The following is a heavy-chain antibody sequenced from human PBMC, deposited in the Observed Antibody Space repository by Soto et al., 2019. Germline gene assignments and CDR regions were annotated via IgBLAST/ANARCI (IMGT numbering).Heavy chain of an antibody. CDR2: LYHSGST. Sequence: QVQLQESGPGLVKPSGTLSLSCAVSGVSISSSNCWSWVRQVPGKGLEWIGELYHSGSTIYNPSIKSRVTISVDKSKTHFSLMLTSVTAADTAVYYCAKDLRWGYYWGQGTLVTVSS. CDR3: AKDLRWGYY. D-gene: IGHD2-21*01. CDR1: GVSISSSNC. V-gene: IGHV4-4*02. J-gene: IGHJ4*02.